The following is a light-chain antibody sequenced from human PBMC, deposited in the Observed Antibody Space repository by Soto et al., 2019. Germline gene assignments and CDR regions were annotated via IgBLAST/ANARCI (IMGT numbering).Light chain of an antibody. CDR1: SSNIGAGYD. CDR2: GNS. Sequence: QSVLTQPPSVSGAPGQRVTISCTGSSSNIGAGYDVHWYQQLPGTAPKLLIYGNSNRTSGVPDRFSGSKSSTAASLAITGLQAEVEAAYYSPSNGRSLRGRVFGGETKLTVL. V-gene: IGLV1-40*01. CDR3: PSNGRSLRGRV. J-gene: IGLJ3*02.